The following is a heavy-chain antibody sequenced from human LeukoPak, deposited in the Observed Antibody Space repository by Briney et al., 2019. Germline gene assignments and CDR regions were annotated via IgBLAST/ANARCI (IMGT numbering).Heavy chain of an antibody. Sequence: LETLSLTCTVSGGSISSSSYYWGWIRQPPGKGLEWIGSIYYSGSTYYNPSLKSRVTISVDTSKNQFSLELSSVTAADTAVYYCARGSAAAGTDYWGQGTLVTVSS. CDR1: GGSISSSSYY. CDR2: IYYSGST. CDR3: ARGSAAAGTDY. V-gene: IGHV4-39*07. J-gene: IGHJ4*02. D-gene: IGHD6-13*01.